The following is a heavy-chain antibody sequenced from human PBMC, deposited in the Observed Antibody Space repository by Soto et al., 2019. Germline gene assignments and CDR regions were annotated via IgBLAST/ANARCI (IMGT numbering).Heavy chain of an antibody. J-gene: IGHJ4*02. CDR3: AGSLNCGGDCLTLDN. CDR1: GFTCSNYG. Sequence: EVHLVESGGGLVQPGGSLRLSCAASGFTCSNYGTNWVRQAQGKGLEWVSYISFSRGTTYYADSVKGRFTISRDNAKNSLYLQMSSLRAEDTAVYYCAGSLNCGGDCLTLDNWGQGTLVTVSS. V-gene: IGHV3-48*01. CDR2: ISFSRGTT. D-gene: IGHD2-21*02.